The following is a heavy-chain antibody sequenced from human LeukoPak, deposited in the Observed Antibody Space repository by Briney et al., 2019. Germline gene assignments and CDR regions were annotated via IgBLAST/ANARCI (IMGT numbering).Heavy chain of an antibody. J-gene: IGHJ6*03. V-gene: IGHV4-34*01. CDR1: GGSLSGYY. Sequence: TSETLSLTCAVYGGSLSGYYWSWIRQPPGKGLEWIGEINHSGSTNYNPSLKSRVTISVDTSKNQFSLKLSSVTAADTAVYYCAESYYYYMDVWGKGTTVTVSS. CDR3: AESYYYYMDV. CDR2: INHSGST.